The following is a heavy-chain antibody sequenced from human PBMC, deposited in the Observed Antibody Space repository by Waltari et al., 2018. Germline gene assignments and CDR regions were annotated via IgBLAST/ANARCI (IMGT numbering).Heavy chain of an antibody. CDR2: INPATGTT. D-gene: IGHD6-19*01. J-gene: IGHJ6*02. Sequence: EVVLVQSGGGLVQPGGSLRLSCAASGFTLSTSWMYWLRQTPGKGLIGVSRINPATGTTNYEDSVRGRFTISGDNAKNTLFLQMDSLRDEDTAIYYCVRGSNGWPGMDIWGQGATVTVSS. CDR1: GFTLSTSW. CDR3: VRGSNGWPGMDI. V-gene: IGHV3-74*01.